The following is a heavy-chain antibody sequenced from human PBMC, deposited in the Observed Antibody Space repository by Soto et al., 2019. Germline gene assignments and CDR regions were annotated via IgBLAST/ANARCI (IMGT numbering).Heavy chain of an antibody. V-gene: IGHV5-51*01. CDR3: ARHAYDFWSGHPNPRYYYGMDV. D-gene: IGHD3-3*01. CDR2: IYPGDSDT. CDR1: GYSFSTYW. J-gene: IGHJ6*02. Sequence: GESLKISCKGSGYSFSTYWIGWVRQMPGKGLEWMGIIYPGDSDTRYNPSFQGQVTISADKSISTAYLQWSSLKATDTAMYYCARHAYDFWSGHPNPRYYYGMDVWGQGTTVTVSS.